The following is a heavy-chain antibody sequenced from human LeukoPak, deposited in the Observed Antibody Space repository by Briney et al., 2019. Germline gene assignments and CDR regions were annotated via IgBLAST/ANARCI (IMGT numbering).Heavy chain of an antibody. J-gene: IGHJ6*03. CDR1: GYTISTGDY. CDR3: ARKSSLYYFMAV. CDR2: IYHSGST. V-gene: IGHV4-38-2*01. Sequence: KPSXXLSLTCAVSGYTISTGDYWDWIRPPPGKGLEGISSIYHSGSTYYTPFLKSRVTIPVDTSKNQFSLKLTSVTAADTAVYHCARKSSLYYFMAVWGKGTTVTVSS.